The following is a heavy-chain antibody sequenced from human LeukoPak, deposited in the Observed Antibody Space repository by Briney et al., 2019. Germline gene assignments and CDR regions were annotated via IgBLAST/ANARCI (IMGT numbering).Heavy chain of an antibody. CDR2: IIPIFGTA. CDR3: ANLGGDSGGYYYVDY. V-gene: IGHV1-69*13. CDR1: GGTFSSYA. J-gene: IGHJ4*02. Sequence: ASVKVSCKASGGTFSSYAISWVRQAPGQGLEWMGGIIPIFGTANYAQKFQGRVTITADESTSTAYMELSSLRSEDTAVYYCANLGGDSGGYYYVDYWGQGTLVTVSS. D-gene: IGHD3-22*01.